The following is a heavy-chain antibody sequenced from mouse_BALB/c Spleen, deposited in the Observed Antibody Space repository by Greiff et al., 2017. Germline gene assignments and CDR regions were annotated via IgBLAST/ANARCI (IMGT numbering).Heavy chain of an antibody. Sequence: VQLQQSGAELVKPGASVKLSCTASGFNIKDTYMHWVKQRPEQGLEWIGRIDPANGNTKYDPKFQGKATITADTSSNTAYLQLSSLTSEDTAVYYCARRSSFYYRYLDYWGQGTTLTVSS. CDR2: IDPANGNT. CDR3: ARRSSFYYRYLDY. J-gene: IGHJ2*01. CDR1: GFNIKDTY. V-gene: IGHV14-3*02. D-gene: IGHD2-14*01.